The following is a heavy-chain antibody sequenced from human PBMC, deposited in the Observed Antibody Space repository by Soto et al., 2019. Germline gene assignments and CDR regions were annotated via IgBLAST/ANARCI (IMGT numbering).Heavy chain of an antibody. V-gene: IGHV3-30-3*01. J-gene: IGHJ5*02. CDR2: ISYAGSNK. CDR1: GFTFSSYS. Sequence: QVQLVESGGGVVQPGKSLRLSCAASGFTFSSYSMHWVRQAPGKGLEWVAVISYAGSNKYYADSVKGRFTISRDNSKNTLFLQMDSLRPEDTAVYYCAFLDTVISFDPWGQGTLVTVSS. D-gene: IGHD4-17*01. CDR3: AFLDTVISFDP.